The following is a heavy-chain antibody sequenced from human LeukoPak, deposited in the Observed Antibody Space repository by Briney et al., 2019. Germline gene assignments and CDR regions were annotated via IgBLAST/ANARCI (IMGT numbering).Heavy chain of an antibody. CDR2: INHSGST. CDR3: AKVSSSWYFDY. CDR1: GGSFSGYY. V-gene: IGHV4-34*01. D-gene: IGHD6-13*01. Sequence: SETLSLTCAVYGGSFSGYYWRWIRQPPGKGLEWSGEINHSGSTNYNPPLKRRVTISVDTSKNQFSLKLSSVTAADTAVYYCAKVSSSWYFDYWGQGTLVTVSS. J-gene: IGHJ4*02.